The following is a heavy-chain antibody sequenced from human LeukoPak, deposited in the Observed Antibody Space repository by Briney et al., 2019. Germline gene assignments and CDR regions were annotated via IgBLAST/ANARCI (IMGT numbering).Heavy chain of an antibody. Sequence: SETLSLTCTVSGGSISSYYWSWIRQPPGKGLEWNGYIYYSGSTNYNPSLTSRVTISVDTSKNQFSLKLSSVTTADTAVYYCARGRYSYGGYYFDYWGQGTLVTVSS. CDR3: ARGRYSYGGYYFDY. V-gene: IGHV4-59*01. J-gene: IGHJ4*02. CDR1: GGSISSYY. D-gene: IGHD5-18*01. CDR2: IYYSGST.